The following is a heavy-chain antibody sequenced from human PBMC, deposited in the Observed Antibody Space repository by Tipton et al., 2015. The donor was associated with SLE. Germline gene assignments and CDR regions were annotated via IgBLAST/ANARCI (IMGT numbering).Heavy chain of an antibody. J-gene: IGHJ4*02. V-gene: IGHV1-18*01. CDR3: ARSYYGSRHYYTHADH. CDR2: ISPYNGNT. CDR1: GYTFTNYS. D-gene: IGHD3-10*01. Sequence: QVQLVQSGAEVKKPGASVKVSCKASGYTFTNYSISWVRQAPGQGLEWMGWISPYNGNTDSAQNLQGRVTMTADTSTTTAYMELRSLRSDDTAVYYCARSYYGSRHYYTHADHWGQGTQVTVSS.